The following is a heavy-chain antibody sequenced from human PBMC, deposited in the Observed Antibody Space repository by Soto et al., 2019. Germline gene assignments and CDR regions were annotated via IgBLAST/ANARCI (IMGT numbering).Heavy chain of an antibody. CDR2: LVPVFGTA. CDR1: GGTFSSLA. D-gene: IGHD3-10*01. J-gene: IGHJ4*02. Sequence: QVQLVQSGAEVKKPGSSVKVSCKASGGTFSSLAISWVRQAPGQGLEWMGGLVPVFGTANYAQKFQDRVTITAYKSTSTSHMELSSLRSEDTAVYYCARSPGVFDYWGQGTLFTVSS. CDR3: ARSPGVFDY. V-gene: IGHV1-69*06.